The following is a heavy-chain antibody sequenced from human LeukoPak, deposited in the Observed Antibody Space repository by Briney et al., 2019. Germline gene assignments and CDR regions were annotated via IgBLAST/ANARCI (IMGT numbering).Heavy chain of an antibody. CDR1: GGSISSYY. V-gene: IGHV4-59*01. J-gene: IGHJ4*02. Sequence: PSETLSLTCTVSGGSISSYYWSWIRQPPGKGLEWIGYIYYSGSTNYNPSLKSRVTISVDTSKNQFSLKLSSVTAADTAVYYCARADSYIAVAFDYWGQGTLVTVSS. CDR3: ARADSYIAVAFDY. CDR2: IYYSGST. D-gene: IGHD6-19*01.